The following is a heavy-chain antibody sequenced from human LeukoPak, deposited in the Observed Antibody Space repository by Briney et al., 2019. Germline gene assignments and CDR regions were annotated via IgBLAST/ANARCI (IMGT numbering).Heavy chain of an antibody. V-gene: IGHV4-34*01. CDR1: GGSFSGYY. J-gene: IGHJ6*03. D-gene: IGHD1-14*01. Sequence: PSETLSLTCAVYGGSFSGYYWSWIRQPPGKGLEWIGEINHSGSTNYNPSLKSRVTISVDTSKNQFSLQLNSVTPEDTAVYYCARERKTFKPIDYYYYCMDVWGKGTTVTISS. CDR2: INHSGST. CDR3: ARERKTFKPIDYYYYCMDV.